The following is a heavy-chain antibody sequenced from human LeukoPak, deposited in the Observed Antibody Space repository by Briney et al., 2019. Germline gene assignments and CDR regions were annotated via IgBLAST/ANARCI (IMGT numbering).Heavy chain of an antibody. Sequence: ASVKVSCKVSGYTLTELSMHWVRRAPGKGLEWMGGFDPEDGETIYAQRFQGRVTMTEDTSTDTAYMELSSLRSEDTAVYYCATSGSGWPPNAFDIWGQGTMVTVSS. V-gene: IGHV1-24*01. CDR3: ATSGSGWPPNAFDI. D-gene: IGHD6-19*01. CDR2: FDPEDGET. CDR1: GYTLTELS. J-gene: IGHJ3*02.